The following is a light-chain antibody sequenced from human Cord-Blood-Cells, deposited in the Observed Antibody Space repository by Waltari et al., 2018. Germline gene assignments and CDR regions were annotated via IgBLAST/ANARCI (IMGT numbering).Light chain of an antibody. CDR1: SSDVGGYNY. CDR3: SSYAGSNNAV. Sequence: QSALTHPPSASGSPGRSVTISCTGTSSDVGGYNYVSWYQQHPGKAPKLMIYEVSKRPSGVPDRFSGSKSGNTASLTVSGLQAEDEADYYCSSYAGSNNAVFGGGTKLTVL. CDR2: EVS. V-gene: IGLV2-8*01. J-gene: IGLJ3*02.